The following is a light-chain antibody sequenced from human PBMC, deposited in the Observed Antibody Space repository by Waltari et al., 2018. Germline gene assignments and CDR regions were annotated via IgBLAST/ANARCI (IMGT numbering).Light chain of an antibody. CDR2: EVS. CDR3: SSYTSSRTLVV. Sequence: QSALTQPASVSGSPGQSITISCTGTSSDFGGYNYVSWYQQHPGKAPNLMIYEVSNRPSGVSNRFSGSKSGDTASLTISGLQAEDEADYYCSSYTSSRTLVVFGGGTKLTVL. V-gene: IGLV2-14*01. J-gene: IGLJ2*01. CDR1: SSDFGGYNY.